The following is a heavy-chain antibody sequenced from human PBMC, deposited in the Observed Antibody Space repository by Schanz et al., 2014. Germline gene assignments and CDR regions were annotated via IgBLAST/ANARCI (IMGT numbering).Heavy chain of an antibody. CDR1: GGSISSYY. D-gene: IGHD4-17*01. CDR2: IYYRGNT. J-gene: IGHJ4*02. Sequence: QVQLQESGPGLVKPSETLSLTCTVSGGSISSYYWSWIRQPPGKGLEWIGFIYYRGNTNYNPSLTSRVTMSVDTSKNQFSRKLGSVTAADTAVYYCARRIWDGDYYYFDYWGQGTLXTVSS. CDR3: ARRIWDGDYYYFDY. V-gene: IGHV4-59*08.